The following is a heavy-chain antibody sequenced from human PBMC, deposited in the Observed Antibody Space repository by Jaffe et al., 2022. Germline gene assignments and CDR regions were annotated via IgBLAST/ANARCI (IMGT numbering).Heavy chain of an antibody. J-gene: IGHJ5*02. Sequence: EVQLVESGGGSVQPGGSLRLSCAASGFPFTYYWMNWVRQAPGKGLVWVSRINGDGSSTTYADSVKGRFTISRDDAKNTVYLQMHSLRAEDTAVYYCARDPGNWFDPWGQGTLVTVSS. CDR1: GFPFTYYW. V-gene: IGHV3-74*03. CDR3: ARDPGNWFDP. CDR2: INGDGSST.